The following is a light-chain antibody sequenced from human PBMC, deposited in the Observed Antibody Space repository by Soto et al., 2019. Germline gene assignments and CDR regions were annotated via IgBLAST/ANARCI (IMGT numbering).Light chain of an antibody. V-gene: IGLV1-47*01. CDR3: AAWDDSLSVFL. Sequence: QSVLTQPRSASGTPGQRVTISCSGSSSNIGSNYVYWYQQLPGTAPKLLIYRNNQRPSGVPDRFSGSKSGTSASLAISGLRSEDEADYYCAAWDDSLSVFLFGGGTKVTVL. CDR1: SSNIGSNY. J-gene: IGLJ2*01. CDR2: RNN.